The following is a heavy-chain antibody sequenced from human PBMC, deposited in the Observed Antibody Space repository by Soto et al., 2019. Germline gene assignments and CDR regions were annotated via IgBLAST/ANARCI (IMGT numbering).Heavy chain of an antibody. Sequence: QVQLQESGPGLVKPSETLSLTCTVSGGSVSSGSYYWSWIRQPPGKGLEWIGYIYYSGSTNYNPSLKSRGTISVDTSKDQFSLKLSSVTAADTAVYYCANSGYSYGRGVFDYWGQGTLVTVSS. CDR2: IYYSGST. V-gene: IGHV4-61*01. D-gene: IGHD5-18*01. J-gene: IGHJ4*02. CDR3: ANSGYSYGRGVFDY. CDR1: GGSVSSGSYY.